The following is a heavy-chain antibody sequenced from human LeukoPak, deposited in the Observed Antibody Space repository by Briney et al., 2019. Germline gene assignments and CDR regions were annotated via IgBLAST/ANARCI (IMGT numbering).Heavy chain of an antibody. CDR2: ISSSSSYI. V-gene: IGHV3-21*01. J-gene: IGHJ4*02. Sequence: GGSLRLSCAASGFTFSSYSMNWVRQAPGKGLEWVSSISSSSSYIYYADSVKGRFTISRDNAKNSLYLQMNSLRAEDTPVYYCARVGYFYYGSGSYPYLDYWGQGTLVTVSS. D-gene: IGHD3-10*01. CDR1: GFTFSSYS. CDR3: ARVGYFYYGSGSYPYLDY.